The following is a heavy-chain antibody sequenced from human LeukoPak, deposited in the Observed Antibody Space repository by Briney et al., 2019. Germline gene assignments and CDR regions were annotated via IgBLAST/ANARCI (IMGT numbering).Heavy chain of an antibody. CDR2: ISSTSTYI. CDR3: ACLRGPSDY. CDR1: GFTFSIYT. D-gene: IGHD4-17*01. V-gene: IGHV3-21*01. J-gene: IGHJ4*02. Sequence: GGSLRLSCATSGFTFSIYTMNWVRQAPGKGLEWVSSISSTSTYINYADSLKGRFTISRDNAKNSVYLQMNSLRADDTAVYFCACLRGPSDYWGQGTLVTVSS.